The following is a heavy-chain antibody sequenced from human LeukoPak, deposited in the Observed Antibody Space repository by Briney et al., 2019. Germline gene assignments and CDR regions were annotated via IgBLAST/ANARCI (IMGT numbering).Heavy chain of an antibody. CDR3: ARERQQLGYFDY. V-gene: IGHV3-30*03. D-gene: IGHD6-13*01. J-gene: IGHJ4*02. CDR1: GFTFSSYG. CDR2: ISYDGSNK. Sequence: GGSLRLSCAASGFTFSSYGMHWVRQAPCKRLEWVAVISYDGSNKYYADSVKGRFTISRDNFKNTLYLQMNSLRAEDTAVYYCARERQQLGYFDYWGQGTLVTASS.